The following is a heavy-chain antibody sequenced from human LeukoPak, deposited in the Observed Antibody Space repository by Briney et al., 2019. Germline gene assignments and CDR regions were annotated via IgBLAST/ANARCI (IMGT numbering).Heavy chain of an antibody. J-gene: IGHJ4*02. CDR2: VYYTGST. CDR3: ARRNYYDANGGFDN. CDR1: GGSISSGDYY. D-gene: IGHD3-16*01. V-gene: IGHV4-30-4*08. Sequence: SETLSLTCTVSGGSISSGDYYWSWIRQPPGKGLECIAYVYYTGSTYYNPSLQSRVSISVDTSKDQFSLNLDSLTAADTAVYYCARRNYYDANGGFDNWGQGTLVIVSS.